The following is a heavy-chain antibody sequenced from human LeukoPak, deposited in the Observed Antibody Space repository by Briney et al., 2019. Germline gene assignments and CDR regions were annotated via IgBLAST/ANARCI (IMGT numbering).Heavy chain of an antibody. CDR1: GGSYSGYY. Sequence: SETLSLTCAVYGGSYSGYYWSWIRQPPGKGLEWLGEINHSGSTNYNPSLKSRVTISVDTSKNQFSLKLSSVTAADTAVYYCARGLRLGYCSGGSCYRSSVGRFDPWGQGTLVTVSS. J-gene: IGHJ5*02. V-gene: IGHV4-34*01. CDR3: ARGLRLGYCSGGSCYRSSVGRFDP. D-gene: IGHD2-15*01. CDR2: INHSGST.